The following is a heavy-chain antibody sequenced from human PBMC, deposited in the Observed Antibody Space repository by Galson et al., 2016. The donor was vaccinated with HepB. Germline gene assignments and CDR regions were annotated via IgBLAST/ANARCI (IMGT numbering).Heavy chain of an antibody. CDR2: ISGSGGST. V-gene: IGHV3-23*01. CDR1: GFIFSNYA. CDR3: VRDNFADY. Sequence: SLRLSCAASGFIFSNYAMSWVRQVPGKGLEWVSAISGSGGSTHYADSVKGRFTVSRDNSKNTLYLQMNSLGVEDTALYFCVRDNFADYWGQGTLVTVSS. J-gene: IGHJ4*02. D-gene: IGHD4-23*01.